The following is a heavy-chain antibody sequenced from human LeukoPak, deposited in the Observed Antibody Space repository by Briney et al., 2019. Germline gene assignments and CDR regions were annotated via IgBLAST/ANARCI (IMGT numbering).Heavy chain of an antibody. D-gene: IGHD3-10*01. Sequence: SETLSLTCGVYGGSFSGYYWARIRQPPGKGLEWIGEIHHSGATNYDPALKSRATISGDSSKNQISLKLRSVTAADTAVYYCARGALRVYVFDIWGQGTLVTVSS. J-gene: IGHJ3*02. CDR1: GGSFSGYY. CDR3: ARGALRVYVFDI. CDR2: IHHSGAT. V-gene: IGHV4-34*01.